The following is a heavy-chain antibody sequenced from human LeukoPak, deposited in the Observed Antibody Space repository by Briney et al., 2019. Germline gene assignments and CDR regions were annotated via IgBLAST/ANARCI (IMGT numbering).Heavy chain of an antibody. CDR1: GFTFSSYA. CDR2: ISGSGGST. V-gene: IGHV3-23*01. D-gene: IGHD6-13*01. Sequence: QSGGSLRLSCAASGFTFSSYAMSWVRQAPGKGLEWVSAISGSGGSTYYADSVKGRFTISRDNSKNTLYLQMNSLRAEDTAVYYCAKAPKVYVIAAAFMDVWGQGTTVTVSS. CDR3: AKAPKVYVIAAAFMDV. J-gene: IGHJ6*02.